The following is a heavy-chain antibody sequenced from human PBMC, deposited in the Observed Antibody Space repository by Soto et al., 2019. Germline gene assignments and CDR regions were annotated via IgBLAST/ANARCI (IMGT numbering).Heavy chain of an antibody. V-gene: IGHV1-69*01. CDR3: ATGGNYYERSPLAY. CDR1: GDSFTSYA. CDR2: IIPIFGTA. J-gene: IGHJ4*02. Sequence: QVQLVQSVAEVKKPGSSVKVSCKASGDSFTSYAISWVRQAPGHGLEWMGRIIPIFGTANYAQRVEGRVTITADESTSTANMELSSLRSDDTAVYYGATGGNYYERSPLAYWGQGTLVTVSS. D-gene: IGHD3-22*01.